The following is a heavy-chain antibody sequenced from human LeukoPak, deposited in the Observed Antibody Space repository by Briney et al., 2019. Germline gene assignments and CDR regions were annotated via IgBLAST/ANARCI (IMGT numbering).Heavy chain of an antibody. CDR1: GFTFSSYW. CDR3: ARWRGGQSEFDS. CDR2: IKQDGSEK. D-gene: IGHD3-16*01. J-gene: IGHJ4*02. V-gene: IGHV3-7*01. Sequence: QPGGSLRLSCAASGFTFSSYWMSWVRQAPGKGLEWVANIKQDGSEKYYVDSLKGRVTISRDNAKNSLYLQMNSLRVDDTAVYYCARWRGGQSEFDSWGQGTLVTVSS.